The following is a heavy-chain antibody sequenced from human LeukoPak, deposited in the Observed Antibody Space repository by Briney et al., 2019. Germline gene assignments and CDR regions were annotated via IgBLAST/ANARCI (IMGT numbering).Heavy chain of an antibody. CDR1: GFTFGSYA. D-gene: IGHD3-10*01. Sequence: GGSLRLSCAASGFTFGSYAMSWVRQAPGRGLEWVSAISGSGGSTYYADSVKGRFTISRDNSKNTLYLQMNSLRAEDTAVYYCAKDYGSGSYHPRYFDYWGQGTLVTVSS. CDR2: ISGSGGST. CDR3: AKDYGSGSYHPRYFDY. J-gene: IGHJ4*02. V-gene: IGHV3-23*01.